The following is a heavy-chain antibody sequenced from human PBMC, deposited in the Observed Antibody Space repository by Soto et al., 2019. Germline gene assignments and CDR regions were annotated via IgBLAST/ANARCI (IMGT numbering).Heavy chain of an antibody. D-gene: IGHD3-22*01. Sequence: QLQLQESGPGLVKPSETLSLTCTVSGGSISSSSYYWGWIRQPPGKGLEWIGSIYYSGSTYYNPSLKSRVTISVDTSKNQFSLKLSSVTAADTAVYYCARHGIDYDSCGYYYDYWGQGTLVTVSS. V-gene: IGHV4-39*01. CDR2: IYYSGST. CDR3: ARHGIDYDSCGYYYDY. CDR1: GGSISSSSYY. J-gene: IGHJ4*02.